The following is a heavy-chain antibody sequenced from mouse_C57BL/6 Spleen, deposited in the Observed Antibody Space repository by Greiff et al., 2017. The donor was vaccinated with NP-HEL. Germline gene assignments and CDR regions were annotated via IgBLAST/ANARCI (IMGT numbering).Heavy chain of an antibody. D-gene: IGHD2-3*01. Sequence: QVQLKQSGPELVKPGASVKISCKASGYSFTSYYIHWVKQRPGQGLEWIGWIYPGSGKTKYNEKFTGKATLTADTSSSTAYMQLSSLTSEDSAVYYCARSGYYVEAWFADWGQGTLVTVSA. CDR3: ARSGYYVEAWFAD. J-gene: IGHJ3*01. V-gene: IGHV1-66*01. CDR2: IYPGSGKT. CDR1: GYSFTSYY.